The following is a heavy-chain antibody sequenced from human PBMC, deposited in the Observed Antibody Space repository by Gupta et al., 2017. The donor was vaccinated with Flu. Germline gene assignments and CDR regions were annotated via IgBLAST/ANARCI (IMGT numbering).Heavy chain of an antibody. CDR3: ARVGYCSTTSCYEQFDS. J-gene: IGHJ4*02. V-gene: IGHV1-2*06. Sequence: YIHWVRQAPGQGLEWMGRNNPNSGGTKYALKFQGRVTMTSDTSISTAYMELSSLRSDDTAIYYCARVGYCSTTSCYEQFDSWGLGTLVTVSS. CDR1: Y. CDR2: NNPNSGGT. D-gene: IGHD2-2*01.